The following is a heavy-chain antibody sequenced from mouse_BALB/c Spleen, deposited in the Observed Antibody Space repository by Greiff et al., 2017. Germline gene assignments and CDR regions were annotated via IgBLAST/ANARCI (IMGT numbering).Heavy chain of an antibody. D-gene: IGHD1-1*01. Sequence: DVKLVESGGGLVQPGGSLKLSCAASGFTFSSFGMHWVRQAPEKGLEWVAYISRGSSTIYYANTVKGRFTISRDNPKNTLFLQMTSLRSEDTAMYYCARGYYCGSSYDAMDYWGQGTSVTVSS. V-gene: IGHV5-17*02. CDR1: GFTFSSFG. J-gene: IGHJ4*01. CDR2: ISRGSSTI. CDR3: ARGYYCGSSYDAMDY.